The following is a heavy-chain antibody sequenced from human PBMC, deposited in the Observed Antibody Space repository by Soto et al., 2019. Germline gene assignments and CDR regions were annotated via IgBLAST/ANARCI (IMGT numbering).Heavy chain of an antibody. J-gene: IGHJ6*02. CDR3: ARVGYCSGGSCYYYGMDV. CDR2: ISSSSSTI. Sequence: GGSLRLSCAASGFTFSSYSMNWVRQAPGKGLEWVSYISSSSSTIYYADSVKGRFTISRDNAKNSLYLQMNSLRDEDTAVYYCARVGYCSGGSCYYYGMDVWGQGTTVTVSS. V-gene: IGHV3-48*02. CDR1: GFTFSSYS. D-gene: IGHD2-15*01.